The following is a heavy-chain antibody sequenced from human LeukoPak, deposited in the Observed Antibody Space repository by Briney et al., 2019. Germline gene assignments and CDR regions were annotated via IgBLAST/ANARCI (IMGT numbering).Heavy chain of an antibody. D-gene: IGHD2-15*01. V-gene: IGHV3-11*04. Sequence: GGSLRLSCAASGFTFSDYYMSWIRQAPGKGLEWVSYTSSSSSTIKYADSVRGRFTISRDNAENSLYLQMNSLRDEDTAVYYCARARGTGWYFDLWGRGTLVTVSS. J-gene: IGHJ2*01. CDR3: ARARGTGWYFDL. CDR1: GFTFSDYY. CDR2: TSSSSSTI.